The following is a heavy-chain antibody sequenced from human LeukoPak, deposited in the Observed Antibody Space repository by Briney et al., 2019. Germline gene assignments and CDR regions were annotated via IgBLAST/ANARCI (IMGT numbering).Heavy chain of an antibody. CDR1: GGTFSSYA. V-gene: IGHV1-69*13. CDR2: IIPIFGTA. Sequence: GASVKVSCQASGGTFSSYAISWVRQAPGQGLEWMGGIIPIFGTANYAQKFQGRVTITADESTSTAYMELSSLRSEDTAVYYCARGNKYYYDSSGYYHWGQGTLVTVSS. D-gene: IGHD3-22*01. CDR3: ARGNKYYYDSSGYYH. J-gene: IGHJ5*02.